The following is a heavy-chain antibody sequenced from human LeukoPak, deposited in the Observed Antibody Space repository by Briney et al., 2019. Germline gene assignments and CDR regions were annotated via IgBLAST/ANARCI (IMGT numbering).Heavy chain of an antibody. D-gene: IGHD5-18*01. Sequence: GGSLRLSCAASGFTFGSYEMNWVRQAPGKGLEWVSYISSSGSTIYYADSVKGRFTISRDNAKSSLYLQMNSLRAEDTAVYYCARGYSYGSDYWGQGTLVTVSS. CDR1: GFTFGSYE. CDR2: ISSSGSTI. CDR3: ARGYSYGSDY. J-gene: IGHJ4*02. V-gene: IGHV3-48*03.